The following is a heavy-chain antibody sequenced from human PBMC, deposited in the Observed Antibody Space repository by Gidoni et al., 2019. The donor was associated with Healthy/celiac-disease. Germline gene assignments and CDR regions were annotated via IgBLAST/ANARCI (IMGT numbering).Heavy chain of an antibody. V-gene: IGHV3-11*01. J-gene: IGHJ4*02. CDR3: SPTAGSGYSFDY. CDR1: GFTFSDYY. Sequence: QVQLVESGGGLVKPGGSLRLSCAASGFTFSDYYITWIRQSPRKGLGWISDSSNSGSAVNYADSVKCRFTIARDNDKNSLYLQRNSLRAEDTAVYYCSPTAGSGYSFDYWGQGTLVTVSS. CDR2: SSNSGSAV. D-gene: IGHD3-22*01.